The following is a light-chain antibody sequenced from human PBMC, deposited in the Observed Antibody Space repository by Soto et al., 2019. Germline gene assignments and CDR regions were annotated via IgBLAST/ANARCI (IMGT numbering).Light chain of an antibody. CDR3: ATWDYSLTGEV. J-gene: IGLJ2*01. CDR1: SSNIGNNY. V-gene: IGLV1-51*01. Sequence: QSVLTQPPSVSAAPGQTVTISCSGSSSNIGNNYVSWYQQLPGTAPKLLIYDNNKRPSGIPDRFSGSKSGTSGTLDITGLQTGDEAYYYCATWDYSLTGEVFGGGTKLTVL. CDR2: DNN.